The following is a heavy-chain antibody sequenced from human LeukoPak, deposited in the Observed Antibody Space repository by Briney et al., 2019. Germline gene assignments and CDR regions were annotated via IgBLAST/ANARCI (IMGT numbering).Heavy chain of an antibody. Sequence: GGSLRLSCAASGFNFNHYWMTWVRQSPGKGPEWVANIKEDGTEKNYVDSVKGRFTISRDNAKNSLYLQMNSLRAEDTAVYYCARGGSESDYWGQGTLVTVSS. CDR2: IKEDGTEK. CDR1: GFNFNHYW. J-gene: IGHJ4*02. V-gene: IGHV3-7*01. CDR3: ARGGSESDY.